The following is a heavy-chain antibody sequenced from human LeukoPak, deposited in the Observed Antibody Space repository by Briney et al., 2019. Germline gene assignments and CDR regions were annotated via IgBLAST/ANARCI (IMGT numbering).Heavy chain of an antibody. CDR1: AGSFSGYY. J-gene: IGHJ4*02. CDR3: ARGRSRGYFDY. Sequence: SETLSLTCAVYAGSFSGYYWSWIRQPPAKGLEWIGEINHSGSTNYNPSLKSRVTISVDTSKNQFSLKLSSVTAADTAVYYCARGRSRGYFDYWGQGTLVTVSS. D-gene: IGHD6-13*01. CDR2: INHSGST. V-gene: IGHV4-34*01.